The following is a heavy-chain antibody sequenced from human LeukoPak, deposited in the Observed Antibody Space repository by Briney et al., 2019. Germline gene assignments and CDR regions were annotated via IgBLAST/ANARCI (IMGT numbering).Heavy chain of an antibody. CDR3: ARARYGDFDP. V-gene: IGHV4-39*07. CDR1: GGSISSSSYY. Sequence: SETLSLTCTVSGGSISSSSYYWGWIRQPPGKGLEWIGSIYYSGSTYYNPSLKSRVTISVDTSKNQFSLKLSSVTAADTAVYYCARARYGDFDPWGQGTLVTVSS. D-gene: IGHD4-17*01. CDR2: IYYSGST. J-gene: IGHJ5*02.